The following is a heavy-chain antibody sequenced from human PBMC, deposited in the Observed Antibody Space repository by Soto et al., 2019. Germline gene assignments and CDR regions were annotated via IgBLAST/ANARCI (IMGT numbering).Heavy chain of an antibody. CDR2: IIPIFGTP. CDR1: GGIFSTYA. D-gene: IGHD3-10*01. J-gene: IGHJ4*02. CDR3: ARDRDDYGSGNYYNRIDF. V-gene: IGHV1-69*13. Sequence: GASVKVSCKASGGIFSTYAISWLRQAPGQGLERMGGIIPIFGTPNYAQRFQGRVTITADESTSTAYMELSRLRSEDTAVYYCARDRDDYGSGNYYNRIDFWGQGTLVTVSS.